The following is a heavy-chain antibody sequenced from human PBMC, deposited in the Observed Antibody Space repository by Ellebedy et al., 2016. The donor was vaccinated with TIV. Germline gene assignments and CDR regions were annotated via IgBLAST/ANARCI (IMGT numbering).Heavy chain of an antibody. CDR2: ISAYNGNT. J-gene: IGHJ4*02. D-gene: IGHD2-15*01. V-gene: IGHV1-18*01. Sequence: AASVQVSCKASGYTFTSYGFSWVRQAPGQGLEWLGWISAYNGNTKYAQKLHGRVSVTTDTSTSTAYMELRSLRTDDTAVYYCAKVGFCSGGTCYEYLDSWGQGTLVTVSS. CDR3: AKVGFCSGGTCYEYLDS. CDR1: GYTFTSYG.